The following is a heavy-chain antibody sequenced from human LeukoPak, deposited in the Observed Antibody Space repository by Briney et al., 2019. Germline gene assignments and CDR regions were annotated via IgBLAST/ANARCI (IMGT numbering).Heavy chain of an antibody. CDR1: GYTFTSCD. V-gene: IGHV1-8*01. D-gene: IGHD5-12*01. J-gene: IGHJ5*02. CDR2: MNPNSGNT. Sequence: ASVKVSCKAFGYTFTSCDINWVRQATGQGLEWMGWMNPNSGNTGYAQKFQGRVTMTRNTSISTAYMELSSLRSEDTAVYYCARHSGGYDRRGFDPWGQGTLVTVSS. CDR3: ARHSGGYDRRGFDP.